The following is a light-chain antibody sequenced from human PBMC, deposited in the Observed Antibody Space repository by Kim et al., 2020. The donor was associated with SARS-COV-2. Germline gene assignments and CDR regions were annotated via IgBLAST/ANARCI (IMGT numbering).Light chain of an antibody. J-gene: IGKJ4*01. CDR2: GAS. Sequence: DIQMTQSPSSLSASIGDRVTITCRASHSISNHLNWYQQKPGKAPKLLIYGASSLQGGVPSRFSGRGSGTDFILTISTLQPEDFATYYCQQNYNNPPTFGGGTKVDIK. CDR1: HSISNH. CDR3: QQNYNNPPT. V-gene: IGKV1-39*01.